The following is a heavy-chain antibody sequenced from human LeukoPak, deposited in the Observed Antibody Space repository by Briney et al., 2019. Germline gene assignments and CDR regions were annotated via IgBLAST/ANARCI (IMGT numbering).Heavy chain of an antibody. Sequence: GGSLRLSCAASGFTFDDYGMSWVRQVPGKGLEWVSGINWNGDSTLYADAVKGRFIISRDNAKKSLYLQMNSLRGEDTALYYCARDGITTLGMVPYYYYYYMDVWGTGTTVTVSS. D-gene: IGHD3-3*01. CDR1: GFTFDDYG. CDR2: INWNGDST. CDR3: ARDGITTLGMVPYYYYYYMDV. J-gene: IGHJ6*03. V-gene: IGHV3-20*04.